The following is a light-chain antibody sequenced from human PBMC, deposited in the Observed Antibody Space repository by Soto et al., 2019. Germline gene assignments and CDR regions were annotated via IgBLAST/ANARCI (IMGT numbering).Light chain of an antibody. Sequence: DIQMTQSPSTLSASVGDRVTITCRASQDIVVWLAWYQQKPGKAPKLLIYKASNLQSGVPSRFSSSGSGTEFTLTISSLQPDDFATYYCQQYDRYSWTFGQGTEV. CDR2: KAS. J-gene: IGKJ1*01. V-gene: IGKV1-5*03. CDR1: QDIVVW. CDR3: QQYDRYSWT.